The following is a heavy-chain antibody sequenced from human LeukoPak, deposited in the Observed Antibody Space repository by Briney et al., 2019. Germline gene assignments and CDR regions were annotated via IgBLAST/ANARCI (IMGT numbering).Heavy chain of an antibody. CDR1: GGSFSGYY. CDR2: INHSGST. CDR3: ARAEVYCSSTSCYNIYFDY. V-gene: IGHV4-34*01. D-gene: IGHD2-2*02. J-gene: IGHJ4*02. Sequence: KSSETLSLTCAVYGGSFSGYYWSWIRQPPGKGLEWIGEINHSGSTNYNPSLKSRVTISVDTSKNQFSLKLSSVTAADTAVYYCARAEVYCSSTSCYNIYFDYWGQGTLVTVSS.